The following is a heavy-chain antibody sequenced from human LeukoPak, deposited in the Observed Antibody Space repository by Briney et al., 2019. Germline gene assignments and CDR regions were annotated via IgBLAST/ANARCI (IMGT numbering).Heavy chain of an antibody. CDR3: ARGGAYYDGTNFDY. V-gene: IGHV1-18*01. D-gene: IGHD3-22*01. CDR1: GYTFTIYG. Sequence: ASVTVSFTSSGYTFTIYGISWVRQAPGQGREWMGWISAYNGNTNYAQKLQGRVTMTTDTSTSTAYMELRSLRSDDTAVYYCARGGAYYDGTNFDYWGQGTLVTVSS. J-gene: IGHJ4*02. CDR2: ISAYNGNT.